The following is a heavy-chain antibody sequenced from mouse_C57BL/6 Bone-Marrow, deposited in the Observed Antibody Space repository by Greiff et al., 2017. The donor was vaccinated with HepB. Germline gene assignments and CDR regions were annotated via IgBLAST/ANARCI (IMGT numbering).Heavy chain of an antibody. CDR2: IDPENGDT. J-gene: IGHJ1*03. CDR1: GFKIKDDY. CDR3: TKDYYGSSYWYFDV. V-gene: IGHV14-4*01. D-gene: IGHD1-1*01. Sequence: EVQGVESGAELVRPGASVKLSCTASGFKIKDDYMHWVKQRPEQGLEWIGWIDPENGDTEYASKFQGKATITADTSSNTAYLQLSSLTSEDTAVYYCTKDYYGSSYWYFDVWGTGTTVTVSS.